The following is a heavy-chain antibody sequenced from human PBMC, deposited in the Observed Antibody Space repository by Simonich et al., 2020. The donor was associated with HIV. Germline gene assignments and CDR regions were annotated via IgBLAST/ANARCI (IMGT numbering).Heavy chain of an antibody. CDR1: GGSFSGYP. CDR3: TTSYCSGGTCYWYFDL. D-gene: IGHD2-15*01. Sequence: QVQLQQWGAGLFKPSETLSLTCAVYGGSFSGYPWSWIRQPQGKGLEWIGEINHTERTNYNPSLESRVTISLDTSKNPFSLKLNSVTAADTAVYYCTTSYCSGGTCYWYFDLWGRGTLVTVSS. CDR2: INHTERT. V-gene: IGHV4-34*01. J-gene: IGHJ2*01.